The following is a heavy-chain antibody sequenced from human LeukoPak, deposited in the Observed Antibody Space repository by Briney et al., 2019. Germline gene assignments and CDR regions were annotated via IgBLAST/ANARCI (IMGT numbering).Heavy chain of an antibody. CDR3: AKDMGQWLGKIDY. CDR1: GFTFDDYA. D-gene: IGHD6-19*01. CDR2: ISWNSGSI. V-gene: IGHV3-9*03. J-gene: IGHJ4*02. Sequence: GGSLTLSCAASGFTFDDYAMHWVRQAPGKGLEWVSGISWNSGSIGYADSVKGRFTISRDNAKNSLYLQMNSLRAEDMALYYCAKDMGQWLGKIDYWGQGTLVTVSS.